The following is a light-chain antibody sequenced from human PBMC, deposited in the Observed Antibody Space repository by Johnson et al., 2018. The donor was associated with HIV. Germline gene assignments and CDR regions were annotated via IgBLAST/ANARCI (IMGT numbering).Light chain of an antibody. Sequence: QSILTQPPSVSAAPGQKVTISCSGNTSNIGSNSVSWYQHLPGIAPKLLVYDRNKRPSGIPDRFSGSKSGTSATLGISGLQTGDEADYYCGTWDNSLSAGVFGSGTKVTVL. CDR1: TSNIGSNS. CDR3: GTWDNSLSAGV. CDR2: DRN. J-gene: IGLJ1*01. V-gene: IGLV1-51*01.